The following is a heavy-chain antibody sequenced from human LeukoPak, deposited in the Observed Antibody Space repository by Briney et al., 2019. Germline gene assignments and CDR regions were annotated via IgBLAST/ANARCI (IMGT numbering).Heavy chain of an antibody. CDR1: GFTVSGDY. J-gene: IGHJ4*02. Sequence: PGGSLRLSCGASGFTVSGDYMTWVRQAPGTGLEWVSVIYGGGGTYYADSVKGRFTISRDNSKNTLYLQMNSLRAEDTAVYYCAREGGGPSGPLDYWGQGTLVTVSS. CDR2: IYGGGGT. CDR3: AREGGGPSGPLDY. V-gene: IGHV3-66*01. D-gene: IGHD3-3*01.